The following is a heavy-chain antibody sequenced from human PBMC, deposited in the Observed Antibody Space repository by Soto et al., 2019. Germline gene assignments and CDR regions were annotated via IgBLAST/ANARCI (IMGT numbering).Heavy chain of an antibody. CDR2: INSDGSST. J-gene: IGHJ3*02. CDR3: ARERLNDYGDYVGLFKDAFDI. CDR1: GFTFSSYW. V-gene: IGHV3-74*01. Sequence: GGSLRLSCAASGFTFSSYWMHWVRQAPGKGLVWVSRINSDGSSTSYADSVKGRFTISRDNAKNTLYLQMNSLRAEDTAVYYCARERLNDYGDYVGLFKDAFDIWGQGTMVTVSS. D-gene: IGHD4-17*01.